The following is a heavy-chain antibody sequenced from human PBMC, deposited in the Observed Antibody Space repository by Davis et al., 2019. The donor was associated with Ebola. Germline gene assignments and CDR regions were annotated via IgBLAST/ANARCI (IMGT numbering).Heavy chain of an antibody. CDR2: INPNSGGT. Sequence: ASVKVSCKASGYTFTGYYMHWVRQAPGQGLEWMGWINPNSGGTNYAQKFQGRVTMTRDTSISTAYMELSRLRSDDTAVYYCARDEGIVGATPFDYWGQGTLVTVSS. V-gene: IGHV1-2*02. CDR3: ARDEGIVGATPFDY. J-gene: IGHJ4*02. D-gene: IGHD1-26*01. CDR1: GYTFTGYY.